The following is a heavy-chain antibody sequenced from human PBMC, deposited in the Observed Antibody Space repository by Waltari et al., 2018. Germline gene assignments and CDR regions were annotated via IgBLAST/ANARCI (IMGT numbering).Heavy chain of an antibody. Sequence: QVELQQWGAGFLKTSETLSLTCAVYGGSFGTYFWSWIRPPPGKGLGGIGEINHRGSPTSTPPLKSRVTISADTSKNHFSLKLSSVTAADTAVYYCARVVLDRNDAFDIWGQGTAVTISS. V-gene: IGHV4-34*01. CDR1: GGSFGTYF. D-gene: IGHD2-15*01. CDR2: INHRGSP. CDR3: ARVVLDRNDAFDI. J-gene: IGHJ3*02.